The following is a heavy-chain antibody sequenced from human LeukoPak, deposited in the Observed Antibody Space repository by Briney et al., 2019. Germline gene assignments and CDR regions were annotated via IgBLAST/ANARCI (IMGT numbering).Heavy chain of an antibody. CDR2: IYPGDSDT. V-gene: IGHV5-51*01. D-gene: IGHD2-2*02. J-gene: IGHJ3*02. CDR1: GYSFTSYW. CDR3: ARNLAWLYDFHAFDI. Sequence: GESLKISRKGSGYSFTSYWIGWVRQMPGKGLEWMGIIYPGDSDTRYSPSFQGQVTISADKSISTAYLQWSSLKASDTAMYYCARNLAWLYDFHAFDIWGQGTMVTVSS.